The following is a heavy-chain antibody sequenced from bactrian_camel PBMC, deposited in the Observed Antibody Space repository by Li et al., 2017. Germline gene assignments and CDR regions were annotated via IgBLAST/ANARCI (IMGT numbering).Heavy chain of an antibody. V-gene: IGHV3S53*01. Sequence: HVQLVESGGGLVQPGGSLRLSCAASGGTYSHYRAYCMAWFRQAPRKDREGVASIDGDGTTKYADSVKGRFTISRDNAKNTLYLQLNSLKVEDTAMYYCATDIVYWGQGTQVTVS. CDR1: GGTYSHYRAYC. J-gene: IGHJ4*01. CDR3: ATDIVY. CDR2: IDGDGTT.